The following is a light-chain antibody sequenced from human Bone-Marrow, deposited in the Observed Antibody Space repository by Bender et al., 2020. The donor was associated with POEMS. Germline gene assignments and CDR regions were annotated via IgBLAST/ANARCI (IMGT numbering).Light chain of an antibody. CDR1: SSNIGTNP. Sequence: QSVLTQPPSASGTPGQRVTISCSGSSSNIGTNPVNWYQQLPGTAPKLLIYINNQRPSGVPDRFSGSKSGTSASLAISGLQSEDEADYSCHVWDSDTDHPVFGGGTKLTVL. CDR2: INN. V-gene: IGLV1-44*01. CDR3: HVWDSDTDHPV. J-gene: IGLJ3*02.